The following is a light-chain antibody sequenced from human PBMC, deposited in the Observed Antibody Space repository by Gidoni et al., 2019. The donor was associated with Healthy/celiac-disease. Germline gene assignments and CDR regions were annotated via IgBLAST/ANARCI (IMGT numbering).Light chain of an antibody. CDR2: GAS. V-gene: IGKV3-20*01. J-gene: IGKJ2*02. CDR3: QQYST. CDR1: QSVSSSY. Sequence: EIALTQSPGTLSLSPGERATLSCRASQSVSSSYLAWYQQKPGQAPRLLIYGASSRATGIPDRFSGSGSGTDFTLTISRLEPEDFAVYYCQQYSTFGQGTKLEIK.